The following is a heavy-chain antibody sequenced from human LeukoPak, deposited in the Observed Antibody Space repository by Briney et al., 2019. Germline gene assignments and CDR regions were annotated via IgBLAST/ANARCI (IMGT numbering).Heavy chain of an antibody. D-gene: IGHD5-18*01. V-gene: IGHV3-74*01. CDR2: INSDGSST. CDR3: AKDFLVGYRYSYGTEPFDY. Sequence: PGGSLRLSCAASGFTFSSYWMHWVRQAPGKGLVWVSRINSDGSSTTYADSVKGRFTISRDNAKTTLYLQMNSLRAEDTAVYYCAKDFLVGYRYSYGTEPFDYWGQGTLVTVSS. CDR1: GFTFSSYW. J-gene: IGHJ4*02.